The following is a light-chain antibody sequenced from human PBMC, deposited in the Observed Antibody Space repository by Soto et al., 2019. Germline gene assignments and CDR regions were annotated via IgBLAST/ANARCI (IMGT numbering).Light chain of an antibody. CDR1: SSNIGTSS. CDR2: DNN. J-gene: IGLJ2*01. CDR3: GAWDSSLSAMV. Sequence: QSVLTQPPSVSAAPGLKVTISCSGSSSNIGTSSVSWYQQVPGTAPKLLIYDNNKRPSGIPDRFSGSKSGASATLGIAGLQTGDEADYYCGAWDSSLSAMVIGGGTQLTVL. V-gene: IGLV1-51*01.